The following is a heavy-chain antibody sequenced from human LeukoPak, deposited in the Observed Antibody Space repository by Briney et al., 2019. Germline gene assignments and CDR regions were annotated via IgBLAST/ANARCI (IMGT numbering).Heavy chain of an antibody. CDR2: ISSSSSYI. CDR1: GFIFSSYS. D-gene: IGHD2-2*01. CDR3: ARDPYLLGYCSSTSCVPMDV. Sequence: PGGSLRLSCAASGFIFSSYSMNWVRQAPGKGLEWVSFISSSSSYIYYADSVKGRFTISRDNAKNSLYLQMNSLRAEDTAVYYCARDPYLLGYCSSTSCVPMDVWGKGTTVTVSS. V-gene: IGHV3-21*01. J-gene: IGHJ6*03.